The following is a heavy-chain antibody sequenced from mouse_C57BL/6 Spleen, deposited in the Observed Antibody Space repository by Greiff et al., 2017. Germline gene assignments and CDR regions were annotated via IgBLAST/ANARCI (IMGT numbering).Heavy chain of an antibody. CDR3: APTVVATYRYFDV. CDR1: GYTFTSYD. J-gene: IGHJ1*03. Sequence: QVQLQQSGPELVKPGASVKLSCKASGYTFTSYDINWVKQRPGQGLEWIGWIYPRDGSTKYNEKFKGKATLTVDTSSSTAYMELHSLTSEDSAVYFCAPTVVATYRYFDVWGTGTTVTVSS. V-gene: IGHV1-85*01. CDR2: IYPRDGST. D-gene: IGHD1-1*01.